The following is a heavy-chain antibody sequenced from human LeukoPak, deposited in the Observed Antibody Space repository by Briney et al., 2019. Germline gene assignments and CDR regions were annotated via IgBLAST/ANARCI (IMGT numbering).Heavy chain of an antibody. Sequence: GGSLRLSCAASGFTFSSYAMNWVRQAPGKGLEWVSTISGSGGNTYYADSVKGRFTISRDNSKNTLYLQMNSLRAEDTAVYYCARVQDIVATSCDYWGQGTLVTVSS. J-gene: IGHJ4*02. CDR3: ARVQDIVATSCDY. V-gene: IGHV3-23*01. CDR2: ISGSGGNT. D-gene: IGHD5-12*01. CDR1: GFTFSSYA.